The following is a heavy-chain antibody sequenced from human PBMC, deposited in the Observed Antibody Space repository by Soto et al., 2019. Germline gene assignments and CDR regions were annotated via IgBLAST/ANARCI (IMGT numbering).Heavy chain of an antibody. Sequence: SVKVSCKASGGTFSSYAISWVRQAPGQGLEWMGGIIPIFGTANYAQKFQGRVTITADKSTSTAYMELSSPRSEDTAVYYCASNYGSGRYTWFDPWGQGTLVTVSS. CDR3: ASNYGSGRYTWFDP. J-gene: IGHJ5*02. CDR1: GGTFSSYA. CDR2: IIPIFGTA. D-gene: IGHD3-10*01. V-gene: IGHV1-69*06.